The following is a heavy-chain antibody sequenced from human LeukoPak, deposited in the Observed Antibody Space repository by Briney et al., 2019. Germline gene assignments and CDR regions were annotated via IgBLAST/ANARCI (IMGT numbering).Heavy chain of an antibody. J-gene: IGHJ4*02. CDR1: GYIFSNFFSSYG. V-gene: IGHV1-18*01. CDR2: ISPYNGKT. Sequence: GASVKVSCKASGYIFSNFFSSYGITWVRQAPGQGLEWMVWISPYNGKTKFAQKFQGRVTIRADTSTSTGYMELRSLRSDDTAVYYCASGYYSDGNGYSPADYWGQGTLVTVSS. D-gene: IGHD3-22*01. CDR3: ASGYYSDGNGYSPADY.